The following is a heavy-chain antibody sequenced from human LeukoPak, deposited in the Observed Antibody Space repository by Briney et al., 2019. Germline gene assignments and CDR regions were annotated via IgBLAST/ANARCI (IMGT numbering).Heavy chain of an antibody. J-gene: IGHJ4*02. CDR3: AKKNILTVYDLYYLDS. Sequence: PGGSLRLSCTASGFAFTSYALSWVRQAPGKRLEWVSAISGSGGSTYYADSVKGRFTISRDNFKNTLYLQMNSLRAEDTAVYYCAKKNILTVYDLYYLDSWGKGPLVTSSS. CDR1: GFAFTSYA. CDR2: ISGSGGST. D-gene: IGHD3-9*01. V-gene: IGHV3-23*01.